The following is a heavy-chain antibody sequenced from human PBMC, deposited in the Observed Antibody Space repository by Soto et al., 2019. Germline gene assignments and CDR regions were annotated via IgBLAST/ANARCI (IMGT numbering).Heavy chain of an antibody. D-gene: IGHD2-15*01. Sequence: GGSLRLSCAASGFTFRSYAMHWVRQAPGKGLEWVAVISYDGSNKYYADSVKGRFTISRDNSKNTLYLQMNSLRAEDTAVYYCARDRAIVVVVAATRGMDFWGQGTTVTVSS. V-gene: IGHV3-30-3*01. CDR1: GFTFRSYA. CDR3: ARDRAIVVVVAATRGMDF. J-gene: IGHJ6*02. CDR2: ISYDGSNK.